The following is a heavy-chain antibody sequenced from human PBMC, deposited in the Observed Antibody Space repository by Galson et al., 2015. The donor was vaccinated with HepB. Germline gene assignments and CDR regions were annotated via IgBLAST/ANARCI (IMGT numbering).Heavy chain of an antibody. CDR1: GYSFRNYW. CDR2: IYPGDSET. CDR3: ARLGHEGYHYYGMDV. V-gene: IGHV5-51*01. Sequence: QSGAEVKKPGESLKISCKASGYSFRNYWIGWVRQMPGKGLECMGIIYPGDSETRYSPSFQGQVTLPADKSTNTAYLQWSSLKASDTAMYYCARLGHEGYHYYGMDVWGQGTLVTVSS. J-gene: IGHJ6*02. D-gene: IGHD2-2*01.